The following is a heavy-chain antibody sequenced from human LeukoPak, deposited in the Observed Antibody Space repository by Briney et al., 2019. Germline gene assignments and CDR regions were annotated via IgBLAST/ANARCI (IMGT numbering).Heavy chain of an antibody. D-gene: IGHD6-6*01. Sequence: ASVKLSCKASGYTFTSYGISWVRQDPGQGLEWMGWISTYNGNTNYAQKFQGRVTMTRETSTSTAYMELRSLRSDDTAVYYCATIAASDAEYLQHWGQGTLVTVSS. CDR1: GYTFTSYG. J-gene: IGHJ1*01. CDR2: ISTYNGNT. CDR3: ATIAASDAEYLQH. V-gene: IGHV1-18*01.